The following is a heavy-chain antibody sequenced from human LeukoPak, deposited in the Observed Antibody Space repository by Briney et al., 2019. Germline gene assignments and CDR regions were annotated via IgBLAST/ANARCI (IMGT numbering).Heavy chain of an antibody. CDR3: ARGSNYYYDVTADYPRY. D-gene: IGHD3-22*01. CDR1: GYTFTTYY. CDR2: INPSGGTT. J-gene: IGHJ4*02. Sequence: EASVKVSCKTSGYTFTTYYIHWVRQAPGQGLEWLGIINPSGGTTTYAQKFQGRVTMTRDTSTSTVYTKLNTLRSEDTAVYYCARGSNYYYDVTADYPRYWGQGTLVTVSS. V-gene: IGHV1-46*01.